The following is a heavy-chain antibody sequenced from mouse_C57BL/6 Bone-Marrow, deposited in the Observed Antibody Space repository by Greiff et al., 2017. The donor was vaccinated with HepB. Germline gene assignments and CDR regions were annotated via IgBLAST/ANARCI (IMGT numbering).Heavy chain of an antibody. CDR3: ARGGYYYGSSYYFDY. D-gene: IGHD1-1*01. CDR2: ISDGGSYT. CDR1: GFTFSSYA. V-gene: IGHV5-4*03. Sequence: EVKLVESGGGLVKPGGSLKLSCAASGFTFSSYAMSWVRQTPEKRLEWVATISDGGSYTYYPDNVKGRFTISRDNAKNNLYLQMSHLKSEDTAMYYCARGGYYYGSSYYFDYWGQGTTLTVSS. J-gene: IGHJ2*01.